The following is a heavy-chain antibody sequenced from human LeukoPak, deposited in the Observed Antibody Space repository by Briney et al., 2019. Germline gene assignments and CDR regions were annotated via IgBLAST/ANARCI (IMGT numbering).Heavy chain of an antibody. CDR1: GFTFSSYG. V-gene: IGHV3-7*03. Sequence: GGSLRLSCAASGFTFSSYGMSWVRQAPGKGLEWVANIKQDGSEKYYVDSVKGRFTISRDNAKNSLYLQMNSLRAEDTAVYYCAKDLGGSGYYYDAFDIWGQGTMVTVSS. J-gene: IGHJ3*02. D-gene: IGHD3-22*01. CDR3: AKDLGGSGYYYDAFDI. CDR2: IKQDGSEK.